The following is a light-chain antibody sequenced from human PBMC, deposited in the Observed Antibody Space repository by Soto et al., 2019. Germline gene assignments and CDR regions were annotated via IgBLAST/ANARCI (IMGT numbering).Light chain of an antibody. Sequence: EIVMTQSPATLSVSPGERATLSCRASQSVSSNLAWYQQKPGQAPRLLIYGASTRATGISARFSGRGSGTEVTLTISSLQAEDFAVYYCQQYNNWPLTFGGGTKVEIK. J-gene: IGKJ4*01. V-gene: IGKV3-15*01. CDR3: QQYNNWPLT. CDR2: GAS. CDR1: QSVSSN.